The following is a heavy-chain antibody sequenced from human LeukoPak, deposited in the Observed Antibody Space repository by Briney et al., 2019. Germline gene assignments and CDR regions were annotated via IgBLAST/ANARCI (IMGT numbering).Heavy chain of an antibody. J-gene: IGHJ4*02. V-gene: IGHV3-53*01. CDR3: ARGLYSSSWYY. CDR2: IYSGGST. D-gene: IGHD6-13*01. CDR1: GFTVSSNY. Sequence: GGSLRLSCAASGFTVSSNYMSWVRQAPGKGLEWVSVIYSGGSTYYADSVKGRFTISRDNSKNTLYLQMNSLRAEDTVVYYCARGLYSSSWYYWGQGTLVTVSS.